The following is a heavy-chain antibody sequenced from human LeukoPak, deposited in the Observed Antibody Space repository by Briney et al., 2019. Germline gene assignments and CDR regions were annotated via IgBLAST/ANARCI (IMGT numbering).Heavy chain of an antibody. CDR2: IYYSGST. V-gene: IGHV4-59*08. D-gene: IGHD6-13*01. Sequence: SETLSLTCTVSGGSISSYYWSWIRQPPGKGLEWIGYIYYSGSTNYNPSLKSRVTISVDTSKNQFSLKLSSVTAADTAVYYCARAIAAAPDYWGQGTRVTVSS. CDR1: GGSISSYY. CDR3: ARAIAAAPDY. J-gene: IGHJ4*02.